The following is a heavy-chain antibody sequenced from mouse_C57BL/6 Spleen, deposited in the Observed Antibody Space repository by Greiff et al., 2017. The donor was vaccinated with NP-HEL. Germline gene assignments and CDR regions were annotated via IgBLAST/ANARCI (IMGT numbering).Heavy chain of an antibody. Sequence: EVKLMESGPGLAPPSPSLSLTCSVTGYSITSDYWHWIRQFPGHKLEYMGYISSSGSTYYNPSLNSRNSITRDTTKTQYYLQLNSVTTEDTATYYCARRPSDGYPFDYWGQGTTRTVSS. CDR2: ISSSGST. D-gene: IGHD2-3*01. V-gene: IGHV3-8*01. CDR3: ARRPSDGYPFDY. CDR1: GYSITSDY. J-gene: IGHJ2*01.